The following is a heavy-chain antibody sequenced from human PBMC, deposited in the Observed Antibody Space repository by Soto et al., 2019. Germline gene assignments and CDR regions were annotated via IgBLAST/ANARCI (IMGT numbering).Heavy chain of an antibody. V-gene: IGHV3-30*18. Sequence: PGGSLRLSCAASGFTFSSYGMHWVRQAPGKGLEWVAVISYDGSNKYYADSVKGRFTISRDNSKNTLYLQMNSLRAEDTAVYYCAKNVEMATILPAFDIWGQGTMVTVS. CDR2: ISYDGSNK. D-gene: IGHD5-12*01. CDR1: GFTFSSYG. J-gene: IGHJ3*02. CDR3: AKNVEMATILPAFDI.